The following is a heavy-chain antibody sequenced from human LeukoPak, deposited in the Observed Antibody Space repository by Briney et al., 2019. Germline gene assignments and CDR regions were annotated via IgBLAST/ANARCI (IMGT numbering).Heavy chain of an antibody. V-gene: IGHV3-21*01. CDR3: ARDPRGKGSSGYYNAYFDY. Sequence: GGSLRLSCAASGFTFSSYSMNWVRQAPGKGLEWVSSISSSSSYIYYADSVKGRFTISRDNARNSLYLQMNSLRAEDTAVYYCARDPRGKGSSGYYNAYFDYWGQGTLVTVSS. J-gene: IGHJ4*02. CDR2: ISSSSSYI. D-gene: IGHD3-22*01. CDR1: GFTFSSYS.